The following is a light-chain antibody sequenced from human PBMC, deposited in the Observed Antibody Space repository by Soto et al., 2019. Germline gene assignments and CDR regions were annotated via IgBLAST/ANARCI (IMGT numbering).Light chain of an antibody. CDR2: GAS. CDR3: QQYNNWPPWT. J-gene: IGKJ1*01. Sequence: EIVMTQSPATLSVPTGERATLSCRASQSVSSNSAWYQQKPGQAPRLLIYGASTRATGIPARFSGSGSGTEFTLTISSLQSEDFAVYDCQQYNNWPPWTFGQGTKVEIK. CDR1: QSVSSN. V-gene: IGKV3-15*01.